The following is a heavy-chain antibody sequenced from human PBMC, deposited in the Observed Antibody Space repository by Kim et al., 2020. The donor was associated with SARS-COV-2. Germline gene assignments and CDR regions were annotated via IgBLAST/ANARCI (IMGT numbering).Heavy chain of an antibody. CDR1: GGSISSSSYY. CDR2: IYYSGST. Sequence: SETLSLTCTVSGGSISSSSYYWGWIRQPPGKGLEWIGSIYYSGSTYYNPALKSRVTISVDTSKNQFSLKLSSVTAADTAVDYCARVHCGGYCYPDYWGQG. CDR3: ARVHCGGYCYPDY. J-gene: IGHJ4*02. D-gene: IGHD2-21*02. V-gene: IGHV4-39*07.